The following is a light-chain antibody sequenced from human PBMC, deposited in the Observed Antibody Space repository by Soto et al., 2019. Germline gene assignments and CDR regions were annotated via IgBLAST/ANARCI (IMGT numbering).Light chain of an antibody. CDR3: QQSFSPHIA. CDR1: RSIGNN. V-gene: IGKV1-39*01. J-gene: IGKJ5*01. Sequence: EIQVTQSPTSLSASVGERITITCRASRSIGNNLNWYQQRPGKAPQLLIYAASSLQSGVPSTFSGSSSGTDFTLTINGLQPEDFATYYCQQSFSPHIAFGQGTRL. CDR2: AAS.